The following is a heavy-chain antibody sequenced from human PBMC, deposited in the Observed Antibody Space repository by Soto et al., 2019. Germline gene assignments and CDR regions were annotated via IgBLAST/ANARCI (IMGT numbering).Heavy chain of an antibody. CDR2: ISSSSSYI. J-gene: IGHJ6*03. Sequence: EVQLVESGGGLVKPGGSLRLSCAASGFTFSSYSMNWVSQAPGKGLEWVSSISSSSSYIYYADSVKGRFTISRDNAKNSLYLQMNSLRAEDTAVYYCARDSRDGDYSYYYYMDVWGKGTTVTVSS. V-gene: IGHV3-21*01. D-gene: IGHD4-17*01. CDR3: ARDSRDGDYSYYYYMDV. CDR1: GFTFSSYS.